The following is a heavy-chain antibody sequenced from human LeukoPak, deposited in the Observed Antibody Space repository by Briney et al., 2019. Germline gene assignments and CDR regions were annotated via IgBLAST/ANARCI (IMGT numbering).Heavy chain of an antibody. CDR2: IYSGGNT. Sequence: PGGSLRLSCAVSGFTFSSSYMSWVRQAPGKGLEWVSFIYSGGNTYYTDSVKGRFTISRDNSKNTLYLQMSSLRAEDTAVYYCARRVTTGSYFDLWGRGTLVTVSS. D-gene: IGHD4-17*01. CDR3: ARRVTTGSYFDL. V-gene: IGHV3-66*01. CDR1: GFTFSSSY. J-gene: IGHJ2*01.